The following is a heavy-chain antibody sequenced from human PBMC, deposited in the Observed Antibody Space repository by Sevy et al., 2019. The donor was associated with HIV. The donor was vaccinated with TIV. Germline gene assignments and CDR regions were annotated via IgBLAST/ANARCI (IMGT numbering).Heavy chain of an antibody. V-gene: IGHV3-15*01. CDR2: IKSKTDGGTI. CDR3: ITDPGYRGYDEEVINYYYYGMDV. D-gene: IGHD5-12*01. J-gene: IGHJ6*02. Sequence: GESLKISCAASGFTFSSAWMSWVRLAPGKGLEWVGRIKSKTDGGTIDYAAPVKGRFTISREDSKNTLYLQMNSLKPEDTAVYYCITDPGYRGYDEEVINYYYYGMDVWGQGTTVTVSS. CDR1: GFTFSSAW.